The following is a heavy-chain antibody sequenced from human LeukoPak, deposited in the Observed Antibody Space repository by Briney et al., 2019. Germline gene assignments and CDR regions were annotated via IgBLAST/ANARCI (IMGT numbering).Heavy chain of an antibody. V-gene: IGHV3-23*01. J-gene: IGHJ4*02. Sequence: GGSLRLSCAASGFTFSAYALSWVRQAPGKGLKWVSAISGSGGTTYYADSVKGRFTISRDNSKNTLYLQMNSLRAEDTAVYYCAKGSTYYYDSSGYYPYYFDYWGQGTLVTVSS. CDR3: AKGSTYYYDSSGYYPYYFDY. CDR2: ISGSGGTT. CDR1: GFTFSAYA. D-gene: IGHD3-22*01.